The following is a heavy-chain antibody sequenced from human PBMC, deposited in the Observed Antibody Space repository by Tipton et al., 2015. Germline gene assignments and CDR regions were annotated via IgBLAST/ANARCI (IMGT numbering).Heavy chain of an antibody. CDR1: GYSISSGYY. J-gene: IGHJ6*02. Sequence: LRLSCAVSGYSISSGYYWGWIRQPPGKGLEWIGSIFHSGSTFYNPSLESRVTISVDTSKNQFSLTLNSVAAADTAVYYCARDLEHGMDVWGHGTTVTVSS. D-gene: IGHD5-24*01. CDR3: ARDLEHGMDV. V-gene: IGHV4-38-2*02. CDR2: IFHSGST.